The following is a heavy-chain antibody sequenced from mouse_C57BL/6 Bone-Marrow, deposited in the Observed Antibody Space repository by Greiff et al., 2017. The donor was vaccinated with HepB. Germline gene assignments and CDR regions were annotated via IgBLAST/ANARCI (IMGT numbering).Heavy chain of an antibody. J-gene: IGHJ3*01. CDR3: ARHEGVSY. CDR2: ISNGGGRT. V-gene: IGHV5-12*01. Sequence: EVHLVESGGGLVQPGGSLKLSCAASGFTFSDYYMYWVRQTPEKRLEWVAYISNGGGRTYYPDTVKGRFTISRDNAKNTLYLQMSRLKSEDTAMYDCARHEGVSYWGQGTLVTVSA. CDR1: GFTFSDYY.